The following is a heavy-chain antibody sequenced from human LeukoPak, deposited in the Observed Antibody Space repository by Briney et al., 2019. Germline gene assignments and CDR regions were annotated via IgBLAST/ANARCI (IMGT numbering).Heavy chain of an antibody. CDR3: AREVTTYSNYYYMDV. V-gene: IGHV4-4*09. D-gene: IGHD4-11*01. CDR2: IYTSGST. J-gene: IGHJ6*03. CDR1: GGSISSYY. Sequence: AETLSLTCTVSGGSISSYYWSWIRQPPGKALEWIGYIYTSGSTNYNPSLKSRVTISVDTSKNQFSLKLSSVTAADTAVYYCAREVTTYSNYYYMDVWGKGTTVTVSS.